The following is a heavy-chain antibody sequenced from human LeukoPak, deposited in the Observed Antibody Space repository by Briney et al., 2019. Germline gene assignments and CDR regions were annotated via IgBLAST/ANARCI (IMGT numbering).Heavy chain of an antibody. CDR1: GFTFSSYA. CDR2: ISGSGGST. J-gene: IGHJ1*01. D-gene: IGHD2-21*01. Sequence: GGSLRLSCAASGFTFSSYAMSWVRQAPGKGLEWVSAISGSGGSTYYADSVKGQFTISRDNSKNTLYLQMNSLRAEDTAVYYCAKHPIVVVISGYFQHWGQGTLVTVSS. V-gene: IGHV3-23*01. CDR3: AKHPIVVVISGYFQH.